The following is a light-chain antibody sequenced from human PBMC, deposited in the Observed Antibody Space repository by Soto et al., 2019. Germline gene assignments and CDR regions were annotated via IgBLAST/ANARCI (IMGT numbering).Light chain of an antibody. CDR2: LNSDGSH. CDR3: QTWATGIRV. V-gene: IGLV4-69*01. CDR1: SGHSNYA. Sequence: QSVLTQSPSASASLGASVKHTCTLSSGHSNYAIAWHQQQPEKGPRYLMNLNSDGSHTKGDGIPDRFSGSSSGAERYLTISSLQSEDEADYYCQTWATGIRVFGGGTKLTVL. J-gene: IGLJ3*02.